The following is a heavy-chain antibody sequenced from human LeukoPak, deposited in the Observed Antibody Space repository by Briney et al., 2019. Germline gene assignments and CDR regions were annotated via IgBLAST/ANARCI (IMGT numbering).Heavy chain of an antibody. V-gene: IGHV1-8*01. CDR3: ARGNYDFWSGYQYDWFDP. CDR1: GYTFTSYD. J-gene: IGHJ5*02. D-gene: IGHD3-3*01. Sequence: ASVKVSCKASGYTFTSYDINWVRQATGQGLEWMGWMNPNSGNTGYAQKFQGRVTMTRNTSINTAYMGLSSLRSEDTAVYYCARGNYDFWSGYQYDWFDPWGQGTLVTVSS. CDR2: MNPNSGNT.